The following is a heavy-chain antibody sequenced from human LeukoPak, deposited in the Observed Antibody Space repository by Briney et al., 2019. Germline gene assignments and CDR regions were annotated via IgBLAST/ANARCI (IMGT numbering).Heavy chain of an antibody. CDR2: INHSGST. D-gene: IGHD3-3*01. J-gene: IGHJ4*02. V-gene: IGHV4-34*01. CDR1: GGSFSGYY. CDR3: ARGLREWVLGRFDY. Sequence: SETLSLTCAVYGGSFSGYYWSWIRQPPGKGLEWIGEINHSGSTNYNPSLKSRVTISVDTSKNQFSLKLSSVTAADTAVYYCARGLREWVLGRFDYWGQGTLVTVSS.